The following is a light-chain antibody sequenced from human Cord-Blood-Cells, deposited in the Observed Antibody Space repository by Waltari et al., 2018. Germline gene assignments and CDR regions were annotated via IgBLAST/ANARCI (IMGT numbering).Light chain of an antibody. CDR2: WSS. CDR3: QQYYSTPYT. CDR1: QSALYSSNNKNY. V-gene: IGKV4-1*01. Sequence: DIVMTQYSDSLAVSLGERATINCQSSQSALYSSNNKNYLAWYQQKPGQPPKLLIYWSSTRESGVPDRFSGSGSGTDFTLTISSLQAEDVAVYYCQQYYSTPYTFGQGTKLEIK. J-gene: IGKJ2*01.